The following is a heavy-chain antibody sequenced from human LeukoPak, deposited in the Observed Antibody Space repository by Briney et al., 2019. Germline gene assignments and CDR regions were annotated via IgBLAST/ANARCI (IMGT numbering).Heavy chain of an antibody. CDR1: GGSISSYY. J-gene: IGHJ4*02. CDR3: ASSSSGWYSPLYG. Sequence: PSETLSLPCNISGGSISSYYWSWIRHAPRKGLEWIGYTYYSGTTNYSRSLKSRVTISLDTSKNQLSLKLSSVTASDTGRYYFASSSSGWYSPLYGWGKGSLVIVSS. V-gene: IGHV4-59*01. D-gene: IGHD6-19*01. CDR2: TYYSGTT.